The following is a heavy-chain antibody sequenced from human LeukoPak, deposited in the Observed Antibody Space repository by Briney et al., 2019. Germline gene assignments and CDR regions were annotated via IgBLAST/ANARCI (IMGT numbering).Heavy chain of an antibody. Sequence: GESLKISCKGSEYTFTDYWIGWVRQMPGKGLEWMGIIYPADSDTRYGPSFQGQVTISADKFTTTIYLEWSSLKASDTAMYFCARLRGYSGPKDPFDLWGQGTLLTVSS. CDR2: IYPADSDT. J-gene: IGHJ3*01. CDR3: ARLRGYSGPKDPFDL. CDR1: EYTFTDYW. V-gene: IGHV5-51*01. D-gene: IGHD3-10*01.